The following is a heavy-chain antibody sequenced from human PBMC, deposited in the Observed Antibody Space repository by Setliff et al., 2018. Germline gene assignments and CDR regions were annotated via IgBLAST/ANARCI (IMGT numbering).Heavy chain of an antibody. J-gene: IGHJ6*02. Sequence: ASVKVSCKASGYTFSTYGISWVRQAPGQGLEWMGWISAHSGDPDYAQKLQGRITMTTDTSTSTAYMELRSLRSDDTALYYCTRDTRLQAVMGGPREHHYYYFGLDVWGQGTTVTVSS. D-gene: IGHD3-16*01. V-gene: IGHV1-18*01. CDR3: TRDTRLQAVMGGPREHHYYYFGLDV. CDR2: ISAHSGDP. CDR1: GYTFSTYG.